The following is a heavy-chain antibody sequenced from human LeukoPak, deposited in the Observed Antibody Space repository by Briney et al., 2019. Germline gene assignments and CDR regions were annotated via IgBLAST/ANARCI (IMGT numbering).Heavy chain of an antibody. J-gene: IGHJ6*03. CDR3: ARGLRDEERYYKYYYMDV. V-gene: IGHV4-4*09. CDR2: IHTIYTSET. D-gene: IGHD3-22*01. CDR1: GGSISGYF. Sequence: SETLSLTCTVSGGSISGYFGSWIRQASGKGPEWIGYIHTIYTSETIYNPSLKSRVSMSVDTSKNQFSLNLSSVTAADTAVYYCARGLRDEERYYKYYYMDVWGKGTTVTVSS.